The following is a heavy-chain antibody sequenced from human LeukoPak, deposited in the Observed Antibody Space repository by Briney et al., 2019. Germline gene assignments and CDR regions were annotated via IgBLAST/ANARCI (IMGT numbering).Heavy chain of an antibody. J-gene: IGHJ4*02. D-gene: IGHD3-10*01. V-gene: IGHV4-61*02. Sequence: SETLSLTCTVSGGSISSGPYYWSWIRQPAGKGLEWIGRIYTSGSTNYNPSLKSRVTISIDTSKNQFSLRLSSVTAADTAVYYCARYYNDNGVFDYWGQGTLVTVSS. CDR2: IYTSGST. CDR1: GGSISSGPYY. CDR3: ARYYNDNGVFDY.